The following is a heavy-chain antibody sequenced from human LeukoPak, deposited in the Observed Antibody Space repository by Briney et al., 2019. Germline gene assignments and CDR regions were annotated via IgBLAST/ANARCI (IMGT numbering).Heavy chain of an antibody. Sequence: GASVKVSCRASGGTFSSYAISWVRQARGQGLEWMGGIIPIFGTANYAQKFQGRVTITADESTSTAYMELSSLRSEDTAVYYCARECSSTSCFDYWGQGTLVTVSS. CDR1: GGTFSSYA. CDR3: ARECSSTSCFDY. V-gene: IGHV1-69*13. CDR2: IIPIFGTA. J-gene: IGHJ4*02. D-gene: IGHD2-2*01.